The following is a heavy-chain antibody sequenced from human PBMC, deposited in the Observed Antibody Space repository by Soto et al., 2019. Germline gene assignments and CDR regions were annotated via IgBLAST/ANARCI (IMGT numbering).Heavy chain of an antibody. V-gene: IGHV4-4*07. Sequence: WETLSLTCTVSGGSISSFYWSWIRQPAGKGLEWIGRIYTSGSTNYNPSLKSRVTMSVDTSKNQFSLKLTSVTAADTAVYHCARDLGYFDSGSSANNYYYGMDVWGRGTTVTVS. CDR2: IYTSGST. J-gene: IGHJ6*02. D-gene: IGHD3-10*01. CDR1: GGSISSFY. CDR3: ARDLGYFDSGSSANNYYYGMDV.